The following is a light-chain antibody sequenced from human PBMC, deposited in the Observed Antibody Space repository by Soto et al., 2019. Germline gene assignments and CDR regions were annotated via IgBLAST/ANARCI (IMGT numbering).Light chain of an antibody. CDR3: GTWDSSLTAAV. CDR1: SSNIGYNS. CDR2: DNN. Sequence: QSVLTQPPSVSAAPGQKVTISCSGSSSNIGYNSVSWYQQLPGTAPKLLIYDNNKRPSGIPDRFSASKSGTSVALGITGLQTGDEADYFCGTWDSSLTAAVFGTGTKVTVL. V-gene: IGLV1-51*01. J-gene: IGLJ1*01.